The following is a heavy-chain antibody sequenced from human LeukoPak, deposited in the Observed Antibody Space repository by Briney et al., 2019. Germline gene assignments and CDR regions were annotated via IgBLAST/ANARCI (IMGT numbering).Heavy chain of an antibody. D-gene: IGHD2-15*01. V-gene: IGHV1-2*02. CDR2: IVPDTGGV. Sequence: VSVKVSCKTSGYTFTNYYVNWVRQAPGQGLEWMGYIVPDTGGVDYDQRFQGRVAMTRDKSISTVDMELTSLKSDDTAVYYCETEDKYSSGGNCGKFWGQGTLVTVSS. CDR3: ETEDKYSSGGNCGKF. CDR1: GYTFTNYY. J-gene: IGHJ4*02.